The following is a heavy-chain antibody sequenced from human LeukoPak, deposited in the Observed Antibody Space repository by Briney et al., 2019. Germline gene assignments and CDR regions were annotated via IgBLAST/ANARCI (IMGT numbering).Heavy chain of an antibody. V-gene: IGHV3-21*01. CDR1: GFTFNTYT. J-gene: IGHJ4*02. CDR3: ARGHD. Sequence: GGSLRLSCAASGFTFNTYTMNWVRQPPGKGLEWVSSISRSSNSIYYADSVKGRFTISRDNAKNSLYLQMTSLRAEDTAVYYCARGHDWGQGTLVTVSS. CDR2: ISRSSNSI.